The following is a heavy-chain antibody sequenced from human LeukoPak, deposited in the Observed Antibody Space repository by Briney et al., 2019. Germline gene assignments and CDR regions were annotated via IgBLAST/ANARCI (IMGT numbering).Heavy chain of an antibody. V-gene: IGHV3-7*03. CDR3: ARYRDWHFDF. Sequence: GGSLRLSCAASGFTFSSYWMTWVRQAPGKGLEWLAKINQEGGAKFLVDSMKDRFTVSRDNGKNSLYLQMNSLTAEDTAVYYCARYRDWHFDFWAQGTLVIVSP. CDR2: INQEGGAK. CDR1: GFTFSSYW. J-gene: IGHJ5*01. D-gene: IGHD2-21*02.